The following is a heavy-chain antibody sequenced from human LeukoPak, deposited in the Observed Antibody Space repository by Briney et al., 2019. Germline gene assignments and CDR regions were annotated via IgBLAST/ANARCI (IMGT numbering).Heavy chain of an antibody. CDR1: GFTFSSYE. CDR2: ISASGGST. D-gene: IGHD3-3*01. Sequence: PGGSLRLSCAASGFTFSSYEMNWVRQAPGKGLEWVSAISASGGSTFYGASLQGRFTISRDNSQNTLYLQMNSLRAEDTALYYCGRAYDFSRHWGQGTLVTVSS. V-gene: IGHV3-23*01. J-gene: IGHJ4*02. CDR3: GRAYDFSRH.